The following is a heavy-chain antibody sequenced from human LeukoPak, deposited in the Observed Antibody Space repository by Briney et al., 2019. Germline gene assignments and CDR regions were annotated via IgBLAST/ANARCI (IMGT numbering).Heavy chain of an antibody. D-gene: IGHD1-26*01. J-gene: IGHJ5*02. CDR2: ISSRSSYI. CDR1: GFTFSSYS. V-gene: IGHV3-21*01. Sequence: GGSLRLSCAASGFTFSSYSMNWVRQAPGKGLEWVSSISSRSSYIYYADSVKGRFTISRDNAKNSLYLQMNSLRAEDTAVYYCARGGTGRFDPWGQGTLVTVSS. CDR3: ARGGTGRFDP.